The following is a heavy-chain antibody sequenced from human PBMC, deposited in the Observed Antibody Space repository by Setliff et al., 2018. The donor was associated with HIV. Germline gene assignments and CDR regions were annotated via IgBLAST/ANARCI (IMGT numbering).Heavy chain of an antibody. D-gene: IGHD3-10*01. CDR2: IYRSGTT. V-gene: IGHV4-4*07. CDR1: GGSFSNYR. CDR3: ARDRHYSGLGSYGP. J-gene: IGHJ5*02. Sequence: SETLSLTCTIFGGSFSNYRWSWIRQPAGRGLKWIGRIYRSGTTDYKPSLKSRVSMSLDTSRNQFSRKLTSVTAEDTAVYYCARDRHYSGLGSYGPWGPG.